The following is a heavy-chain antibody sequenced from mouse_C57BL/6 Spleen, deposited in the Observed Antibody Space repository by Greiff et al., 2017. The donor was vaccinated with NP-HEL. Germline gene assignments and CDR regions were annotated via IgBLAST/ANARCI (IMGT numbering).Heavy chain of an antibody. CDR2: FHPYNDDT. Sequence: QVQLKHSGAELVKPGASVKMSCKASGYTFTTYPIEWMKQNHGKSLEWIGNFHPYNDDTKYNEKFKGKATLTVEKSSSTVYLELSRLTSDDSAVYYCALITTVVAEGSMDYWGQGTSVTVSS. J-gene: IGHJ4*01. D-gene: IGHD1-1*01. CDR1: GYTFTTYP. V-gene: IGHV1-47*01. CDR3: ALITTVVAEGSMDY.